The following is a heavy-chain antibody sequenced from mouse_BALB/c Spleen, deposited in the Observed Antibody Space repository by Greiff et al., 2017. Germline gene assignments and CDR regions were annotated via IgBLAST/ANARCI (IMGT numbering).Heavy chain of an antibody. D-gene: IGHD2-13*01. CDR3: TRGGLGHFDY. CDR2: IYPSDSYT. Sequence: QGQLQQPGAELVRPGASVKLSCKASGYTFTSYWINWVKQRPGQGLEWIGNIYPSDSYTNYNQKFKDKATLTVDKSSSTAYMQLSSPTSEDSAVYYCTRGGLGHFDYWGQGTTLTVSS. CDR1: GYTFTSYW. J-gene: IGHJ2*01. V-gene: IGHV1-69*02.